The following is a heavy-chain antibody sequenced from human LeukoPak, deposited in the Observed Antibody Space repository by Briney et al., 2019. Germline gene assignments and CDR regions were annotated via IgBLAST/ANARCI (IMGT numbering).Heavy chain of an antibody. CDR2: ISSSSTYI. CDR1: GFTFSTYS. V-gene: IGHV3-21*01. D-gene: IGHD2-2*01. J-gene: IGHJ4*02. CDR3: ARGRYCSNTSCHQGRDYFDY. Sequence: GGSLRLSCAASGFTFSTYSMNWVRQAPGKRPEWVSSISSSSTYIYYTDSVKGRFTISRDNAKKSLYLQMHSLGAEDTAVYYCARGRYCSNTSCHQGRDYFDYWGQGTLVTVSS.